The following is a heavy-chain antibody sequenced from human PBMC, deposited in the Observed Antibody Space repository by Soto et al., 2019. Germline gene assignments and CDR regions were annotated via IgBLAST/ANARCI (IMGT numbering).Heavy chain of an antibody. J-gene: IGHJ4*01. CDR2: IYYSGST. D-gene: IGHD5-18*01. CDR1: GGSISSYY. Sequence: SETLSLTCAVSGGSISSYYWSWIRQPPGKGLEWIGYIYYSGSTNYNPSLKSRVTISVDTSKNQFSLKLSSVTAADTAVYYCAREQYSYGPVIFDYWGHGTLVTVSS. CDR3: AREQYSYGPVIFDY. V-gene: IGHV4-59*01.